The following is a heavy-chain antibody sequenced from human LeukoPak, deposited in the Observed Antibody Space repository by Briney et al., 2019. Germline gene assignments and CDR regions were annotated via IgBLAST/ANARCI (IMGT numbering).Heavy chain of an antibody. D-gene: IGHD3-9*01. J-gene: IGHJ4*02. CDR2: IRYDGSNK. V-gene: IGHV3-30*02. CDR1: GFTFSSYG. Sequence: GGSLRLSCAASGFTFSSYGMHWVRQAPGKGQEWVAFIRYDGSNKYYADSVKGRFTISRDNSKNTLYLQMNSLRAEDTAVYYCAKEGYDILTGYLYFDYWGQGTLVTVSS. CDR3: AKEGYDILTGYLYFDY.